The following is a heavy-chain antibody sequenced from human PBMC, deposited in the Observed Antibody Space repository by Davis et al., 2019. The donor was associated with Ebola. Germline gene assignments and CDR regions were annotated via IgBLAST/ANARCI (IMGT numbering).Heavy chain of an antibody. CDR3: VRDRDNGGYMGASY. D-gene: IGHD2-8*01. Sequence: PGGSLRLSCSASGFTFRSYSMHWVRQAPGKGLEYVSGIDSSGGRTYYADSVKGRFTISRDNSKNTLYFQMSSLRADDTAVYYCVRDRDNGGYMGASYWGQGTLVTVSS. V-gene: IGHV3-64D*06. CDR2: IDSSGGRT. CDR1: GFTFRSYS. J-gene: IGHJ4*02.